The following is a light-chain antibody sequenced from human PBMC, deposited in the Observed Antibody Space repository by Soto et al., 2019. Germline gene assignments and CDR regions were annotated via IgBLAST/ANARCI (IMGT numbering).Light chain of an antibody. V-gene: IGLV2-14*01. CDR3: SSYTRNTWV. Sequence: QSVLTQPASVSGSPGQSITISCTGTSSDVDDYNYVSWYQQHPGEAPKLMIYEVTNRPSGVSNRFSGSKSGNTASLTISGLQADDEADYYCSSYTRNTWVFGGGTKVTV. CDR1: SSDVDDYNY. CDR2: EVT. J-gene: IGLJ3*02.